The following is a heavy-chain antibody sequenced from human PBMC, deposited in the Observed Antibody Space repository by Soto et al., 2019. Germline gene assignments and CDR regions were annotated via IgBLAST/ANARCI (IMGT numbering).Heavy chain of an antibody. V-gene: IGHV3-23*01. CDR2: ISGSGGST. J-gene: IGHJ4*02. Sequence: GGSLRLSCAASGFTFSSYAMSWVRQAPGKGLEWVSAISGSGGSTYYADSVKGRFTISRDNSKNTLYLQMNSLRAEDTAVYYCAKDEDTVVVVDAAGDYWGQGTRVTVSS. D-gene: IGHD2-15*01. CDR1: GFTFSSYA. CDR3: AKDEDTVVVVDAAGDY.